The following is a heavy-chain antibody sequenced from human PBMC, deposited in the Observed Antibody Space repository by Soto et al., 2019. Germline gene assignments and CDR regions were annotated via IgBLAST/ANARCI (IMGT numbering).Heavy chain of an antibody. CDR3: ARVVADIVVVPAEFDP. Sequence: QVQLVQSGAEVKKPGASVKVSCKASGYTFTSYAMHWVRQAPGQRLEWMGWINAGNGNTKYSQKFQGRVTITRDTSASTAYMELSSLRSEDTAVYYCARVVADIVVVPAEFDPWGQGTLVTVSS. V-gene: IGHV1-3*01. CDR2: INAGNGNT. D-gene: IGHD2-2*01. CDR1: GYTFTSYA. J-gene: IGHJ5*02.